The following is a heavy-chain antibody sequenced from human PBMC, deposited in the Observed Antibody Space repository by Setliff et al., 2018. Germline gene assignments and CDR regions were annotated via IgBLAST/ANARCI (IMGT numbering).Heavy chain of an antibody. CDR1: GYTFTSYD. V-gene: IGHV1-8*02. Sequence: AASVKVSCKASGYTFTSYDINWVRQATGQGLEWMGWMNPNSGNTGYAQKFQGRVTMTRNTSISTAYMELSSLRSEDTAVYYCARRVGSVGIQLPDYWGQGTLVTVS. CDR2: MNPNSGNT. J-gene: IGHJ4*02. D-gene: IGHD5-18*01. CDR3: ARRVGSVGIQLPDY.